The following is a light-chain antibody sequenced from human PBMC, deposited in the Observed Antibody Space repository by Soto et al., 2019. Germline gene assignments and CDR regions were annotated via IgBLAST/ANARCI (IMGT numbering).Light chain of an antibody. CDR3: SSYTNSRTLV. V-gene: IGLV2-14*01. CDR1: SRDVGAYNY. CDR2: DVS. J-gene: IGLJ2*01. Sequence: QSVLTQPASVSGSPGQSITISCTGTSRDVGAYNYVSWYQQHPGKAPKLMIYDVSDRPSGVSNRFSGSKSGNTASLTISGLQAEDDGDYYCSSYTNSRTLVFGGGTQLTVL.